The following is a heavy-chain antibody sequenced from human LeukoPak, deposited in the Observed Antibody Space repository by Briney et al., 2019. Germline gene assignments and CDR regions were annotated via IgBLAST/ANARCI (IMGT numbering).Heavy chain of an antibody. CDR1: GFTFSSYA. CDR3: ARDQGSIAAAGRSALDY. V-gene: IGHV3-30-3*01. J-gene: IGHJ4*02. D-gene: IGHD6-13*01. CDR2: ISYDGSNK. Sequence: GGSLRLSCAASGFTFSSYAMHWVRQAPGKGLEWVAVISYDGSNKYYADSAKGRFTISRDNSKNTLYLQMNSLRAEDTAVYYCARDQGSIAAAGRSALDYWGQGTLVTVSS.